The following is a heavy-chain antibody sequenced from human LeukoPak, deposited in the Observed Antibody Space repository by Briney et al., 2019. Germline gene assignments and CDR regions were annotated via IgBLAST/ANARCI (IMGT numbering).Heavy chain of an antibody. CDR1: GYTFSSYA. CDR2: IIPIFGTA. J-gene: IGHJ3*02. D-gene: IGHD3-22*01. V-gene: IGHV1-69*06. Sequence: ASVKVSCKASGYTFSSYAISWVRQAPGQGLEWMGGIIPIFGTANYAQKFQGRVTITADKSTSTAYMELSSLRSEDTAVYYCARSPITMIVVVITGEYAFDIWGQGTMVTVSS. CDR3: ARSPITMIVVVITGEYAFDI.